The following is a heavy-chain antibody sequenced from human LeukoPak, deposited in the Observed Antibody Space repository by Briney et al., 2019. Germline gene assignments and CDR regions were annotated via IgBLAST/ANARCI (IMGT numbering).Heavy chain of an antibody. D-gene: IGHD3-10*01. CDR2: ISSNGGST. CDR1: GFTFSSYA. CDR3: ARAGLGEPWGAFDI. Sequence: GGSLRLSCAASGFTFSSYAMNWVRQAPGKGLEYVSAISSNGGSTYYANSVKGRSTISRDNSKNTLYLQMNSLRAEDTAVYYCARAGLGEPWGAFDIWGQGTMVTVSS. V-gene: IGHV3-64*01. J-gene: IGHJ3*02.